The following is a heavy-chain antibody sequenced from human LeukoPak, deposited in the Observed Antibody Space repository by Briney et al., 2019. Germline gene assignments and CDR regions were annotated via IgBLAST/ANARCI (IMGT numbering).Heavy chain of an antibody. CDR1: GFTFSSYG. J-gene: IGHJ5*02. Sequence: PGGSLRLSCAASGFTFSSYGMHWVRQAPGKGLEWVAYIRYHGSNINYADSVKGRFTISRDNSKDTLFLQMSSLRAEDTAVYYCAKVLTGYCGSTSCPFDPWGQGTLVTVSS. CDR3: AKVLTGYCGSTSCPFDP. D-gene: IGHD2-2*01. CDR2: IRYHGSNI. V-gene: IGHV3-30*02.